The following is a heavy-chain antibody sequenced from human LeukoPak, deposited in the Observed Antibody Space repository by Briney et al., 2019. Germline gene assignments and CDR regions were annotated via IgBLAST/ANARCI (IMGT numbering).Heavy chain of an antibody. D-gene: IGHD3-3*01. CDR1: GFTFSIYG. CDR3: AKPSIFGSPGGYDYFDY. CDR2: MIGSGGST. J-gene: IGHJ4*02. Sequence: GRSLRLSCAASGFTFSIYGMGWARQAPGEGREWVSVMIGSGGSTYYADSVKGRFTISRDNSKNTLYLQMNSLRAEDTAVYYCAKPSIFGSPGGYDYFDYWGQGTLVTVSS. V-gene: IGHV3-23*01.